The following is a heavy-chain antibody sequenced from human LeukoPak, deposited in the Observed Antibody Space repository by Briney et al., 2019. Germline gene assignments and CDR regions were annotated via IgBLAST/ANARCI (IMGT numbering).Heavy chain of an antibody. CDR1: GYTFTGYY. CDR3: ARDSRTSAARPKLNNWFDP. D-gene: IGHD6-6*01. Sequence: ASVKVSCKASGYTFTGYYMHWVRQAPGQGLEWMGWINPNSGGTNYAQKFQGRVTMTRDTSISTAYMELSRLRSDDTAVYYCARDSRTSAARPKLNNWFDPWGQGTLVTVSS. CDR2: INPNSGGT. J-gene: IGHJ5*02. V-gene: IGHV1-2*02.